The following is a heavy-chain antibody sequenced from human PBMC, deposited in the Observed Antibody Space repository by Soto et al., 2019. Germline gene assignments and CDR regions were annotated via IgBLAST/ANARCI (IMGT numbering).Heavy chain of an antibody. CDR1: GFTFSSYG. D-gene: IGHD6-13*01. J-gene: IGHJ4*02. Sequence: QVQLVESGGGVVQPGRSLRLSCAASGFTFSSYGMHWVRQAPGKGLEWVAVIWYDGSNKYYADSVKGRFTISRDNSKNTLYRQMNSLRAEATAVYYSAREIAAAGAFDYWGQGTLVTVSS. CDR3: AREIAAAGAFDY. V-gene: IGHV3-33*01. CDR2: IWYDGSNK.